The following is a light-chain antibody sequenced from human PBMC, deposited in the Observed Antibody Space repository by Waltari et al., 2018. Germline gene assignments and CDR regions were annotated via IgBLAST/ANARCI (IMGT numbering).Light chain of an antibody. CDR2: DVR. V-gene: IGLV2-14*01. J-gene: IGLJ2*01. CDR3: SSYTSSSTVV. Sequence: QSALTQPASVSGSPGQSITISCTGTSSDGGGYNDVPGYQQHPGKAPKLRMYDVRKRPSGVSNRLSGSKSGNTASLTISGLQAEDEADYYCSSYTSSSTVVFGGGTKLTVL. CDR1: SSDGGGYND.